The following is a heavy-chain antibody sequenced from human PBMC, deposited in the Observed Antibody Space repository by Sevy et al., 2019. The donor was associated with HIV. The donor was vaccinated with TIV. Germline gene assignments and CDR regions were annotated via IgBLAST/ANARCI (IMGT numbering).Heavy chain of an antibody. Sequence: GGSLRLSCAASGFAFTNYYAMHWVRQAPGKGLEWVALISYDGSGKYYADSVKGRFNISRDNFKNTLYLQMNSLTTEDTAVYYCARPRANYVDHYFFYAMDVWGQGTTVTVSS. CDR1: GFAFTNYYA. D-gene: IGHD4-17*01. CDR3: ARPRANYVDHYFFYAMDV. CDR2: ISYDGSGK. V-gene: IGHV3-30-3*01. J-gene: IGHJ6*02.